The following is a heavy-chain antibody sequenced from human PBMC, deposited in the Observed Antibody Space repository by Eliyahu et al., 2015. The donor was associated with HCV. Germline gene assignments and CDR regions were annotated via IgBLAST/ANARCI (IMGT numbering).Heavy chain of an antibody. D-gene: IGHD1-26*01. J-gene: IGHJ4*02. CDR2: IKQDGSEK. CDR3: ARETESGSYAAADY. CDR1: GFTFSNHW. V-gene: IGHV3-7*01. Sequence: ESGGGLVQPGGSLRLSCAASGFTFSNHWMTWVRQAPGKGLEWVANIKQDGSEKFYVDSVKGRFTISRDNTRKSLYLQMHSLRVEDTAVYYCARETESGSYAAADYWGQGTLVTVSA.